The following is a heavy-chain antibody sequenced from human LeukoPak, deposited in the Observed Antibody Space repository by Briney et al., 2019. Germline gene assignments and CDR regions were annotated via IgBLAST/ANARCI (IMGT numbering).Heavy chain of an antibody. J-gene: IGHJ4*02. Sequence: SETLSLTCAVYGGSFSGYYWSWIRQPPGKGLEWIGEVNHSGSTNYNPSLKSRVTISVDTSKNQFSLKLSSVTAADTAVYYCARLGGYYDSTPGDYWGQGTLVTVSS. CDR1: GGSFSGYY. V-gene: IGHV4-34*01. CDR2: VNHSGST. CDR3: ARLGGYYDSTPGDY. D-gene: IGHD3-22*01.